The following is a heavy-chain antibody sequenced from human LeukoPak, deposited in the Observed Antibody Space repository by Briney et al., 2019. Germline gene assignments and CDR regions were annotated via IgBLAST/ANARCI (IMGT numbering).Heavy chain of an antibody. D-gene: IGHD5-24*01. Sequence: GASVTVSCKASGYTFTSYYMHWVRQAPGQGLEWMGIINPSGGSTSYAQKFQGRVTMTRDTSTSTVYMELSSLRSEDTAVYYCARAGRGDGYNYRLFPFDYWGQGTLVTVSS. CDR1: GYTFTSYY. CDR2: INPSGGST. J-gene: IGHJ4*02. CDR3: ARAGRGDGYNYRLFPFDY. V-gene: IGHV1-46*01.